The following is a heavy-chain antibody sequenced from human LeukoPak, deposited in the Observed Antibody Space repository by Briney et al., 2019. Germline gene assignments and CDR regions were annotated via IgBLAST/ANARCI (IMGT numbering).Heavy chain of an antibody. CDR1: GFTFSTFA. Sequence: GGSLRLSCAASGFTFSTFAMSWVRQAPGKGLEWVSTILGGGGRHTYYADSVKGRFTISRDDLKETVYLQMHSLRAEDTALYYCAKSSPAAPFDYWGLGTLVAVSS. CDR3: AKSSPAAPFDY. J-gene: IGHJ4*02. CDR2: ILGGGGRHT. D-gene: IGHD6-6*01. V-gene: IGHV3-23*01.